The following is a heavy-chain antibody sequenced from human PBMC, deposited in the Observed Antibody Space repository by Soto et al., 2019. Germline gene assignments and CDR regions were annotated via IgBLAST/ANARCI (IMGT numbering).Heavy chain of an antibody. Sequence: KPSETLSLTCTVSGGSISSGDYYWSWIRQPPGKGLEWIGYIYYSGSTYYNPSLKSRVTISVDTSKNQFSLKLSSVTAADTAVYYCASQAAYYDFRYNLFDPWGQGTLVTVSS. CDR3: ASQAAYYDFRYNLFDP. D-gene: IGHD3-3*01. J-gene: IGHJ5*02. CDR1: GGSISSGDYY. CDR2: IYYSGST. V-gene: IGHV4-30-4*01.